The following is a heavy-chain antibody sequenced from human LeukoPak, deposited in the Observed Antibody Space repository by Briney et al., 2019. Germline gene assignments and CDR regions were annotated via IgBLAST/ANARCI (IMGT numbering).Heavy chain of an antibody. CDR1: GGSISSYY. Sequence: PSETLSLTCTVSGGSISSYYWSWIRQPPGKGLEWIGYIYYSGSTNYNPSLKSRVTISVDTSKNQFSLKLSSVTAADTAVYYCARERGKGNWFDPWGQGTRVTVSS. V-gene: IGHV4-59*01. CDR3: ARERGKGNWFDP. J-gene: IGHJ5*02. D-gene: IGHD3-16*01. CDR2: IYYSGST.